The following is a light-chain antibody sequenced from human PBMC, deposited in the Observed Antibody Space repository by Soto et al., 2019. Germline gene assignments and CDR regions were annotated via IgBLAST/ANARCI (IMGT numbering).Light chain of an antibody. CDR1: SSNFGAGYD. V-gene: IGLV1-40*01. CDR3: QSYDSSLSGSVV. J-gene: IGLJ2*01. Sequence: QSVLTQPPSVSGAPGQRVTISCTGSSSNFGAGYDVHWYHQVPGTAPKLLIYGNSNRPSGVPDRFSGSKSGTSASLAITGLQAEDEADYYCQSYDSSLSGSVVFGGGTKVTVL. CDR2: GNS.